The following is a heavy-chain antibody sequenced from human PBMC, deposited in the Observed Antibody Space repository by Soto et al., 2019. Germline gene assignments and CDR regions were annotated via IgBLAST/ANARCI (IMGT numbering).Heavy chain of an antibody. Sequence: EMKLVESGGGLVQPGRSLRLSCAASGFTFDDYAVHWVRQAPGKGLEWVSGISWNSGIIDYADSVKGRFTISRDNAKNSLPLHIKSLRPEDTALYYCAKDVDWGGSHLNPAFDIWGQGTMVSVSA. J-gene: IGHJ3*02. CDR2: ISWNSGII. D-gene: IGHD1-26*01. CDR1: GFTFDDYA. V-gene: IGHV3-9*01. CDR3: AKDVDWGGSHLNPAFDI.